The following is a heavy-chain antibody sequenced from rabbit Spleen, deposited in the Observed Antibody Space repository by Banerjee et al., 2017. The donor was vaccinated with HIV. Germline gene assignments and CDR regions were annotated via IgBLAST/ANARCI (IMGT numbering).Heavy chain of an antibody. CDR1: GFTLSSYY. J-gene: IGHJ4*01. CDR3: ARDLENYAGSNCLDL. D-gene: IGHD4-2*01. V-gene: IGHV1S43*01. Sequence: QEHLKESGGGLVQPGGSLKLSCKASGFTLSSYYMCWVRQAPGKGLEWIACIYAGNSGDTYYASWAKGRFTISQSTSLNTVDLKMTSLTAADTATYFCARDLENYAGSNCLDLWGPGTLVTVS. CDR2: IYAGNSGDT.